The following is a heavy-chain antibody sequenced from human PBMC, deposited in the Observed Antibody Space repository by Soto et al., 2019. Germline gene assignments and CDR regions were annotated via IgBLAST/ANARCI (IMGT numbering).Heavy chain of an antibody. CDR2: IFPSDSDT. CDR3: ARKDKSGYFNWFGT. J-gene: IGHJ5*02. V-gene: IGHV5-51*01. CDR1: GYKFTSYW. D-gene: IGHD3-22*01. Sequence: LGESLKISCRTPGYKFTSYWIAWVRQMPGKGLEWMGIIFPSDSDTRYSPSFQGQVTISADRSTSTVFLQWASLKASDTAVYFCARKDKSGYFNWFGTWGQGSLFTVSS.